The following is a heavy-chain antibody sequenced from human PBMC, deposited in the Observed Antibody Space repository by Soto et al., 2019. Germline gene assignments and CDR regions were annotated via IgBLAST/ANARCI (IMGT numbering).Heavy chain of an antibody. J-gene: IGHJ4*02. CDR2: IIPIFGTA. D-gene: IGHD5-12*01. CDR1: GGTFSSYA. V-gene: IGHV1-69*13. CDR3: ARHISGYVYESDY. Sequence: RASVKVSCKASGGTFSSYAISWVRQAPGQGLEWMGGIIPIFGTANYAQKFQGRVTITADESTSTAYMELSSLRSEDTAVYYCARHISGYVYESDYWGQGTLVTVSS.